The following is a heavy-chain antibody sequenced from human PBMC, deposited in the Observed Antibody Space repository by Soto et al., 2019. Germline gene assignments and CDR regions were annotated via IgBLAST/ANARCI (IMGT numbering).Heavy chain of an antibody. CDR3: GKNGGGGDFLWLAEPLFDH. J-gene: IGHJ4*02. Sequence: QVQLVESGGGVVQPGRSLRLSCAASGFTFRNYGIHWVRQAPGKGLEWVALISSDGIYKYFVESVKGRFSMSRDNSKKTGFLVMGSLGTYGTAWLFCGKNGGGGDFLWLAEPLFDHWGQGTLVTVSS. V-gene: IGHV3-30*18. D-gene: IGHD3-10*01. CDR1: GFTFRNYG. CDR2: ISSDGIYK.